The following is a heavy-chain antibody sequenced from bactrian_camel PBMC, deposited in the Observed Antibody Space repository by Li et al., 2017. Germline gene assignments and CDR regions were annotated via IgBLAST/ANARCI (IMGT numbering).Heavy chain of an antibody. Sequence: VQLVESGGGSVQAGETLRLSCTASGFTLDGSDMGWYRQAPGKGLEWVSVTHTTGNSYYTDSVKGRFTISRDNTKNTLYLQLNSLKTEDTAMYYCAKDLGVHGWQFDYWGQGTQVTVS. CDR3: AKDLGVHGWQFDY. CDR2: THTTGNS. J-gene: IGHJ4*01. CDR1: GFTLDGSD. V-gene: IGHV3-1*01. D-gene: IGHD7*01.